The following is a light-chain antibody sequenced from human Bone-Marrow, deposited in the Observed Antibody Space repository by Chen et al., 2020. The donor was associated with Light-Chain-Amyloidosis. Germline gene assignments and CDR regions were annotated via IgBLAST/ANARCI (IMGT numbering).Light chain of an antibody. CDR3: QVWDRSSDRPV. CDR1: NIGSTS. J-gene: IGLJ3*02. V-gene: IGLV3-21*02. CDR2: DDS. Sequence: SYVLIQPSSVSVAPGPTATLACGGNNIGSTSVHWYQQTPGQARLLVVYDDSDRPSGIPERLSGSNSGNTATLTISRVEAGDEADYYCQVWDRSSDRPVFGGGTKLTVL.